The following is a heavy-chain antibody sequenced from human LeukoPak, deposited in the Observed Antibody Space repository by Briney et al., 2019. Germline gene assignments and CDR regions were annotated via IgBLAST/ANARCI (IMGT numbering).Heavy chain of an antibody. D-gene: IGHD3-10*01. CDR2: IYTSGST. CDR3: ARGYSGSGTYHIDY. J-gene: IGHJ4*02. Sequence: KPSETLSLTCTVSGGSISTSYWSWIRQPAGRGLEWIGRIYTSGSTNYNPSLKSRVTMSVDASKNQFSLKVRSVTAADTAVYYCARGYSGSGTYHIDYWGQGTLVTVSS. V-gene: IGHV4-4*07. CDR1: GGSISTSY.